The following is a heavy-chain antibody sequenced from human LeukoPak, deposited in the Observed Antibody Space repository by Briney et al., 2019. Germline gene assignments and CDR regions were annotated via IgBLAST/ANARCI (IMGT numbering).Heavy chain of an antibody. Sequence: ASVKVSCKTSGYAFTDYYIHWVRQAPGQGLEWMGWINSNSSGTSYAQKFQGRVTLTRDTPTRTAYMELNRLTSDDTAVYYCARTSIAARRADFDYWGQGTVVTVSS. J-gene: IGHJ4*02. D-gene: IGHD6-6*01. CDR2: INSNSSGT. CDR3: ARTSIAARRADFDY. CDR1: GYAFTDYY. V-gene: IGHV1-2*02.